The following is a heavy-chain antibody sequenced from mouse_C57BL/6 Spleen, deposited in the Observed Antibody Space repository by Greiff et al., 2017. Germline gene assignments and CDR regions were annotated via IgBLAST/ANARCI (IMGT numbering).Heavy chain of an antibody. CDR3: ASGDYGRPAGFAY. CDR1: GFSLTSYG. V-gene: IGHV2-3*01. CDR2: IWGDGST. Sequence: VKLMESGPGLVAPSPSLSITCTVSGFSLTSYGVSWVRQPPGKGLEWMGVIWGDGSTNYHSALISRLSISKDNSKSQAFLKLSSLQTDDTATYYCASGDYGRPAGFAYWGQGTLVTVSA. J-gene: IGHJ3*01. D-gene: IGHD2-4*01.